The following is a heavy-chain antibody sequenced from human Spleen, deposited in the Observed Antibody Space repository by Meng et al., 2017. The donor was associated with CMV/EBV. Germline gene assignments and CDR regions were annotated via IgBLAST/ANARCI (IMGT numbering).Heavy chain of an antibody. CDR3: ARDDVVVPAALDY. Sequence: AVYGGSFSGSYWSWIRQPPGKGLEWIGEINHSGSTNYNPSLKSRVTISVDTSKNQFSLKLSSVTAADTAVYYCARDDVVVPAALDYWGQGTLVTVSS. D-gene: IGHD2-2*01. J-gene: IGHJ4*02. V-gene: IGHV4-34*01. CDR1: GGSFSGSY. CDR2: INHSGST.